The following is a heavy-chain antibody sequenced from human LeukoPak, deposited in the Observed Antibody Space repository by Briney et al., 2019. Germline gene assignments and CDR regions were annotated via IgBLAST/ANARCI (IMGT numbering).Heavy chain of an antibody. CDR1: GFTFSSYW. CDR2: IKTDGSDT. Sequence: GGSLRLSCAGSGFTFSSYWMHWVRQPPGKGLEWVSRIKTDGSDTTYADSVKGRFTISRDNSKNTLYLQMNSLRAEDTAVYYCAKDPLLLWFGESPHDAFDIWGQGTMVTVSS. CDR3: AKDPLLLWFGESPHDAFDI. V-gene: IGHV3-74*01. J-gene: IGHJ3*02. D-gene: IGHD3-10*01.